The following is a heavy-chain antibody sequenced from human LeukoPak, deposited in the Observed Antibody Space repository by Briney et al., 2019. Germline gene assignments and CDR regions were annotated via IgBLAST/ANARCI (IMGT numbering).Heavy chain of an antibody. J-gene: IGHJ6*02. CDR3: AREETHHVYYGMDV. CDR1: GYTFTSYD. D-gene: IGHD1-14*01. CDR2: MSPNSGDT. Sequence: ASVTVSCTASGYTFTSYDFNWVRQATGQRPEWMGWMSPNSGDTGYAQKFQDRVTMTRNTSISTAYMELSSLRSDDTAVYYCAREETHHVYYGMDVWGQGTMVTVSS. V-gene: IGHV1-8*01.